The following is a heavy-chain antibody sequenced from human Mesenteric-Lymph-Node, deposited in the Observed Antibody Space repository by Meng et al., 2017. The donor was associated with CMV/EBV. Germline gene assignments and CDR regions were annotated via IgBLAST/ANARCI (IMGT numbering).Heavy chain of an antibody. CDR1: GNSFTSYD. CDR2: MNPNNGNT. J-gene: IGHJ4*02. CDR3: ANWGLWSGHYDH. D-gene: IGHD3-3*01. Sequence: ASVKVSCKPSGNSFTSYDFNWVRQTSGQGLEWMGWMNPNNGNTGYAQKFQGRVSMTRDSSLGTAYMELSGLTSEDTAVYYCANWGLWSGHYDHWGQGTRVTVSS. V-gene: IGHV1-8*01.